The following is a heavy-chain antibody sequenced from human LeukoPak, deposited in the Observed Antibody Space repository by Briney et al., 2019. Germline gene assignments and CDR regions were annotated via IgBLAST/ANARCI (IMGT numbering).Heavy chain of an antibody. V-gene: IGHV3-7*01. Sequence: GGSLRLSCAASGFTFSNVWMGWFRQAPGKGLEWVANIKQDGSEKYYVDSVKGRFTISRDNAKNSLYLQMNSLRAEDTAVYYCARGTFYGDYDLDAFDIWGQGTMVTVSS. CDR3: ARGTFYGDYDLDAFDI. D-gene: IGHD4-17*01. J-gene: IGHJ3*02. CDR1: GFTFSNVW. CDR2: IKQDGSEK.